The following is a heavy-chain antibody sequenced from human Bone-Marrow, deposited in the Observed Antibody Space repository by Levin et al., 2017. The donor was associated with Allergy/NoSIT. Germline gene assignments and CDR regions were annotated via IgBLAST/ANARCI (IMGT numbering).Heavy chain of an antibody. J-gene: IGHJ5*02. D-gene: IGHD2-15*01. V-gene: IGHV1-8*01. Sequence: ASVKVSCKTSGYTFTSYNVYWVRQAPGQGLEWMGYINPNSGDTGYAQKFQGRVTLTRNSSMNTAYMELSGLRSEDTAMYYCARGDCYSGSCYGPDWFDPWGQGTQVTVSS. CDR2: INPNSGDT. CDR3: ARGDCYSGSCYGPDWFDP. CDR1: GYTFTSYN.